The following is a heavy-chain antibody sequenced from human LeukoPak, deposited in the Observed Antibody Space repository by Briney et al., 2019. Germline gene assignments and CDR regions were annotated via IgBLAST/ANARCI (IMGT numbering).Heavy chain of an antibody. CDR3: ARDSLEYSSSSLPWYYYYYMDV. Sequence: PGGSLRLSCATSGFTFRDYWIHWVRQAPGKGLEWVSGINWNGGSTGYADSVKGRFTVSRDNAKNSLYLQMNSLRAEDTALYYCARDSLEYSSSSLPWYYYYYMDVWGKGTTVTVSS. CDR2: INWNGGST. J-gene: IGHJ6*03. V-gene: IGHV3-20*04. CDR1: GFTFRDYW. D-gene: IGHD6-6*01.